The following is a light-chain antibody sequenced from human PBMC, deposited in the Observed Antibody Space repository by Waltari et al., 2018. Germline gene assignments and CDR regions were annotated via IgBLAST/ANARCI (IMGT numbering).Light chain of an antibody. CDR3: QHYYTPSYT. CDR2: WAS. Sequence: DIVMTQSPDSLAVSLGGRATINCKSSQSVLFTSNSKNYLAWYQQKPGQPPKLLIYWASTRASGVPDRFSGSGSGTDFTLTISSLQAEDVAVYHCQHYYTPSYTFGQGTKLEIK. J-gene: IGKJ2*01. CDR1: QSVLFTSNSKNY. V-gene: IGKV4-1*01.